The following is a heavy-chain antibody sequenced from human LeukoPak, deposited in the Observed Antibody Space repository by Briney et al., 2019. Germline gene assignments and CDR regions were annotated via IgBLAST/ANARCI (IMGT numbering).Heavy chain of an antibody. V-gene: IGHV7-4-1*02. Sequence: ASVKVSCKASGYTFTNYYMHWVRQAPGQGLEWMGWINTNTGNPTYAQGFTGRFVFSLDTSVSTAYLQISSLKAEDTAVYYCARSRIGWLQNPAAFDYWGQGTLVTVSS. CDR1: GYTFTNYY. D-gene: IGHD5-24*01. J-gene: IGHJ4*02. CDR2: INTNTGNP. CDR3: ARSRIGWLQNPAAFDY.